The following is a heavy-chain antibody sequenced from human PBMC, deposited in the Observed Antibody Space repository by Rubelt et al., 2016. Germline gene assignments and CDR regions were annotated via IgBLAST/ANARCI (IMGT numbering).Heavy chain of an antibody. Sequence: QLQLQESGPGLVKPSETLSLTCTVSGGSISSSSYYWGWIRQPPGKGLEWIGSIYYSGRTYYNPSLKSRVTISVDTTKNQFSLKVVSVTAAGTAVYYWLTRLGSPDYWGQGTLVTVSS. D-gene: IGHD3-10*01. CDR2: IYYSGRT. CDR1: GGSISSSSYY. J-gene: IGHJ4*02. V-gene: IGHV4-39*01. CDR3: LTRLGSPDY.